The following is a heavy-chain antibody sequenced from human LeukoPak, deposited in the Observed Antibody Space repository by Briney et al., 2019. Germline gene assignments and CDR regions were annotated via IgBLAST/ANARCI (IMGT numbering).Heavy chain of an antibody. CDR2: IKQDGSEK. Sequence: GGSLRLSSAASGFTFSSYWMTWVRQAPGKGLEWVANIKQDGSEKYYVDSVKGRFTISRDNAKNSLYLQMNSLRAEDTAVYYCARDAIYCSSTSCYNYYYYGMDVWGKGTTVTVSS. CDR3: ARDAIYCSSTSCYNYYYYGMDV. D-gene: IGHD2-2*02. V-gene: IGHV3-7*03. CDR1: GFTFSSYW. J-gene: IGHJ6*04.